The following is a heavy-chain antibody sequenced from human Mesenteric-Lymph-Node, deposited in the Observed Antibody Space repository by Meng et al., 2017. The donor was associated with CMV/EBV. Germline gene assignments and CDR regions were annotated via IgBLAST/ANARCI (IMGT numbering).Heavy chain of an antibody. Sequence: GESLKISCAASGFTVSSNEMSWVRQAPGKGLEWVSSISGDTTSYADSVMGRFTISRDNSKNTSFLQMNSLRADDTAIYYCAKDKYQLPVDWFDPWGQGTLVTVSS. CDR2: ISGDTT. CDR3: AKDKYQLPVDWFDP. D-gene: IGHD2-2*01. V-gene: IGHV3-38-3*01. CDR1: GFTVSSNE. J-gene: IGHJ5*02.